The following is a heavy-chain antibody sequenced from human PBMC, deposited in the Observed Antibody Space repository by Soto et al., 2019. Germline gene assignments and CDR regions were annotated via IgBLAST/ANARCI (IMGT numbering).Heavy chain of an antibody. CDR2: ISSDGSST. J-gene: IGHJ6*03. V-gene: IGHV3-74*01. CDR1: GFTLSNYG. CDR3: ARDGRYCSSTSCYQYMDV. Sequence: GGSLRLSCAASGFTLSNYGMNWVRQAPGKGLVWVARISSDGSSTSYADFVKGRFTISRDNDKNTLYLQMNSLRAEDTAVYYCARDGRYCSSTSCYQYMDVWGKGTTVTVSS. D-gene: IGHD2-2*01.